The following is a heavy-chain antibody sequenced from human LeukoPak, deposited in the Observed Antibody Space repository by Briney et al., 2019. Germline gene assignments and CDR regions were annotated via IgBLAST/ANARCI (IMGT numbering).Heavy chain of an antibody. CDR2: ISSSGSTI. Sequence: GGSLRLSCAASGFTLSDYYMSWIRQAPGKGLEWVSYISSSGSTIYYADSVKGRFTISRDNAKNSLYLQMNSLRAEDTAVYYCARSFMTTPNWFDPWGQGTLVTVSS. V-gene: IGHV3-11*01. CDR3: ARSFMTTPNWFDP. J-gene: IGHJ5*02. CDR1: GFTLSDYY. D-gene: IGHD4-11*01.